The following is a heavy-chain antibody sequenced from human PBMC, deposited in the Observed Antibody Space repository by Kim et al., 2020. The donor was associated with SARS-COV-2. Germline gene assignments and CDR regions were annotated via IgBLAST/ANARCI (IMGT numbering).Heavy chain of an antibody. CDR2: IIPIFGTA. V-gene: IGHV1-69*13. J-gene: IGHJ6*02. Sequence: SVKVSCKASGGTFSSYAISWVRQAPGQGLEWMGGIIPIFGTANYAQKFQGRVTITADESTSTAYMELSSLRSEDTAVYYCARDLRAVAGKDYYYYGMDVWGQGTTVTVSS. CDR1: GGTFSSYA. CDR3: ARDLRAVAGKDYYYYGMDV. D-gene: IGHD6-19*01.